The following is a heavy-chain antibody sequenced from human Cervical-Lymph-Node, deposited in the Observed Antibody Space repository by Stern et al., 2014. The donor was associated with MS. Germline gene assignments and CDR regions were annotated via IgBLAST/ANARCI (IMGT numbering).Heavy chain of an antibody. J-gene: IGHJ4*02. V-gene: IGHV5-51*01. CDR2: IYPGDSDT. CDR1: GYSFTSSW. D-gene: IGHD2-8*02. Sequence: VQLVQSGAEVKKPGESLKISCQGSGYSFTSSWIGWVRQMPGKGLEWMGIIYPGDSDTGYNPSFQGQVTISADKSVSTAYLQWSSLKASDTAMYYCATSTGYFLLEYYFDYWGQGTLVTVSS. CDR3: ATSTGYFLLEYYFDY.